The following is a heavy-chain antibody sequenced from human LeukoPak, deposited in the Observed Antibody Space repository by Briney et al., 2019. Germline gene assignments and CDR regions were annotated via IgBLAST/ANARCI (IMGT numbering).Heavy chain of an antibody. D-gene: IGHD3-22*01. Sequence: SETLSLTCTVSGGSISSSSYYWGWIRQPPGKGLEWIGSIYYSGSTYYNPSLKSRVTISVDTSKNQFSLKLSSVTAADTAVYYCARIDSNGYYYVLHFDYWGQGTLVTVAS. J-gene: IGHJ4*02. V-gene: IGHV4-39*07. CDR1: GGSISSSSYY. CDR2: IYYSGST. CDR3: ARIDSNGYYYVLHFDY.